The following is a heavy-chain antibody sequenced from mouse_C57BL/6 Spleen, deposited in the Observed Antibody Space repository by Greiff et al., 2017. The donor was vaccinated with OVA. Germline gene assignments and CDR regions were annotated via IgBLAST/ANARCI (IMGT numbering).Heavy chain of an antibody. CDR3: AILAYYSNHYAMDY. Sequence: EVKVVESGGGLVKPGGSLKLSCAASGFTFSSYTMSWVRQTPEKRLEWVATISGGGGNTYYPDSVKGRFTISRDNAKNTLYLQMSSLRSEDTALYYCAILAYYSNHYAMDYWGQGTSVTVSS. J-gene: IGHJ4*01. CDR1: GFTFSSYT. V-gene: IGHV5-9*01. CDR2: ISGGGGNT. D-gene: IGHD2-5*01.